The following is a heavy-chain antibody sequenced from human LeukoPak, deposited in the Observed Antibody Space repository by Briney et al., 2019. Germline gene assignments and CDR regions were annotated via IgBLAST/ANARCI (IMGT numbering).Heavy chain of an antibody. J-gene: IGHJ4*02. CDR3: AKAPSCGGCSCYPYYFDY. CDR2: ISGSGGST. V-gene: IGHV3-23*01. Sequence: GGSLRLSCAASGFTFSSYAMSWVRQAAGKGLEWVSAISGSGGSTYYADSVKGRFTISRDNSKNTLYLQMNSLRAEETAVYYCAKAPSCGGCSCYPYYFDYWGQGTLVTVCS. CDR1: GFTFSSYA. D-gene: IGHD2-15*01.